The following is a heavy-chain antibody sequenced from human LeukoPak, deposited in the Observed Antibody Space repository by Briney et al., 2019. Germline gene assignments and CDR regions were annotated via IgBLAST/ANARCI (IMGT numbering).Heavy chain of an antibody. CDR1: GGSFSGYY. D-gene: IGHD3-22*01. Sequence: SETLSLTCAVYGGSFSGYYWSWIRQPPGKGLEWIGEINHSGSTNYNPSLKSRVTISVDTSKNHFSLKLSSVTAADTAVYYCARTGCLDSSGYDYWGQGTLVTVSS. CDR2: INHSGST. CDR3: ARTGCLDSSGYDY. J-gene: IGHJ4*02. V-gene: IGHV4-34*01.